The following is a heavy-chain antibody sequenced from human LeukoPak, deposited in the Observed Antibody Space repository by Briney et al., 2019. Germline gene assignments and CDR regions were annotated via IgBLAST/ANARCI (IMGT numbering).Heavy chain of an antibody. V-gene: IGHV1-18*01. CDR2: ISTYNGNT. Sequence: ASVKVSCKASGYTFTSYGISWVRQAPGQGLEWMGWISTYNGNTNYAQKLQGRVTMTTDTSTSTAYMELRSLRSDDTAVYYCARVPDYDFWSGYSSYFDYWGQGTLVTVSS. J-gene: IGHJ4*02. CDR3: ARVPDYDFWSGYSSYFDY. D-gene: IGHD3-3*01. CDR1: GYTFTSYG.